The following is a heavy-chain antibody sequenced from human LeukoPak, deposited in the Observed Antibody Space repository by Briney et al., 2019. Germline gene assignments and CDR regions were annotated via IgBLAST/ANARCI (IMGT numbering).Heavy chain of an antibody. CDR1: GFTVSSNY. D-gene: IGHD2-15*01. J-gene: IGHJ4*02. V-gene: IGHV3-66*01. Sequence: GGSLRLSCAASGFTVSSNYMSWVRQAPGKGLEWVSVIYTGGSTYYADSVKGRFTISRDNSKNTLYLQMNSLRADDTAVYYCARGYCSGGSCYSVYFDYWGQGTLVTVSS. CDR3: ARGYCSGGSCYSVYFDY. CDR2: IYTGGST.